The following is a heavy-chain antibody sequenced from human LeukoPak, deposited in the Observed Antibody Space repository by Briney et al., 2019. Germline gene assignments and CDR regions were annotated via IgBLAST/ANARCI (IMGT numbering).Heavy chain of an antibody. CDR1: GGSISSSF. J-gene: IGHJ3*02. CDR2: IYYSGST. Sequence: PPETLSLTCTVSGGSISSSFWSWIRQPPGKGLEWIGYIYYSGSTNYNPSLKSRVTISVDTSKKHFSLKLSSVTAADTAVYYCARDGDGYSYANDAFDTWGQGTMVTVSS. D-gene: IGHD5-18*01. CDR3: ARDGDGYSYANDAFDT. V-gene: IGHV4-59*01.